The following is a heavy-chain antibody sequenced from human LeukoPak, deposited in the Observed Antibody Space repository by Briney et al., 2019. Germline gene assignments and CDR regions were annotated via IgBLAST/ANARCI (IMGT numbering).Heavy chain of an antibody. D-gene: IGHD1-1*01. Sequence: ASVKVSCKVSGISLRELSMHWVRQAPGRGFEWMGGFDPEEGKTIYAQKFQGRVTMTEDTSTDTAYMELSSLRSEDTAVYYCATEGGSGVLFDYWGQGTLVTVSS. J-gene: IGHJ4*02. CDR3: ATEGGSGVLFDY. V-gene: IGHV1-24*01. CDR2: FDPEEGKT. CDR1: GISLRELS.